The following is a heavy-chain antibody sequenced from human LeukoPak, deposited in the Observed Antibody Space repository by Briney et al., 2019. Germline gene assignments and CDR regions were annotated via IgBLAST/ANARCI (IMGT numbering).Heavy chain of an antibody. CDR3: ARGVTSISRGSYGY. J-gene: IGHJ4*02. D-gene: IGHD3-16*01. Sequence: PSETLSLTCAVSGYSISSSYYWGWIRQPPEKGLEWIGSIYHSGSTYYNPSFKSRVTISADTSRNQFSLKLRSVTAADTAVYYCARGVTSISRGSYGYRGQGTLVTVSA. V-gene: IGHV4-38-2*01. CDR1: GYSISSSYY. CDR2: IYHSGST.